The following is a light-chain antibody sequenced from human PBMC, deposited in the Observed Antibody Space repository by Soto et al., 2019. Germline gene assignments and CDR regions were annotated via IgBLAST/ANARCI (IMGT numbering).Light chain of an antibody. CDR3: QQSYSTPGT. CDR1: QSIISY. Sequence: DIQMTQSPSSLSASVGDRVTITCRASQSIISYLNWYQQKPGKAPNLLIYAASSLQSGVPSRFSGSGSGTDFTLTISSLQPEDFATYYCQQSYSTPGTFGQGTRLEIK. V-gene: IGKV1-39*01. J-gene: IGKJ5*01. CDR2: AAS.